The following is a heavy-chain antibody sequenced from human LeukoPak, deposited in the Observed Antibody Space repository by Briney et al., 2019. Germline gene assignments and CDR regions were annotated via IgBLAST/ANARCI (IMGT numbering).Heavy chain of an antibody. V-gene: IGHV3-21*04. CDR1: GFTLSSYN. J-gene: IGHJ4*02. D-gene: IGHD6-13*01. CDR3: ARIPSSRQLLHFDY. Sequence: PGGSLRLSCAASGFTLSSYNMNWVRQAPGKGLEWVSSISSSSSYIYYADSVKGRFTISRDISKNMLYLQMNSLRAEDTAVYYCARIPSSRQLLHFDYWGQGTLVTVSS. CDR2: ISSSSSYI.